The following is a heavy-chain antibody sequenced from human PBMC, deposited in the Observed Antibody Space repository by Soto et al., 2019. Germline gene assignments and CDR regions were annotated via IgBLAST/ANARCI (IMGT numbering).Heavy chain of an antibody. D-gene: IGHD2-15*01. CDR1: GESLSSYY. J-gene: IGHJ6*02. CDR2: IYISGST. V-gene: IGHV4-4*07. Sequence: QVQLQESGPGLVKPSETLSLTSSVSGESLSSYYWSWIRQPAGKGLEWIGRIYISGSTDYNPSLKRRVSMSVDRSKNQFSLKLTSVTAADAAVYYCVRDCSGGGCYTDYGLDVWGQGTTVTVSS. CDR3: VRDCSGGGCYTDYGLDV.